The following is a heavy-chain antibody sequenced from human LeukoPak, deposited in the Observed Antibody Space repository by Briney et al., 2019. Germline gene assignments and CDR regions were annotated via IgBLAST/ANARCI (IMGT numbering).Heavy chain of an antibody. D-gene: IGHD3-16*01. V-gene: IGHV4-39*07. CDR1: GGSISSSSYY. Sequence: SETLSLTCTVSGGSISSSSYYWGWIRQPPGKGLEWIGSIYYSGSTCYNPCLTSRVTISVDTSTNQFSLTLSSVTAADTDVYYCARDGGTNWFDPWGQGTLVTVSS. J-gene: IGHJ5*02. CDR2: IYYSGST. CDR3: ARDGGTNWFDP.